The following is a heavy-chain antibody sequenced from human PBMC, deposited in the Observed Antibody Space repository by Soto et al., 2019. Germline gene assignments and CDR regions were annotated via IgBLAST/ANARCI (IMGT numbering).Heavy chain of an antibody. CDR3: ARDYGEDHDAFDI. CDR2: ISSSSSYI. Sequence: EVQLVESGGGLVKPGGSLRLSCAASGFTFSSYSMNWVRQAPGKGLEWVSSISSSSSYIYYADSVKGRFTISRDNAKNSLYLQMNSLRAEDTAVYYCARDYGEDHDAFDIWGQGTMVTVSS. V-gene: IGHV3-21*01. CDR1: GFTFSSYS. D-gene: IGHD4-17*01. J-gene: IGHJ3*02.